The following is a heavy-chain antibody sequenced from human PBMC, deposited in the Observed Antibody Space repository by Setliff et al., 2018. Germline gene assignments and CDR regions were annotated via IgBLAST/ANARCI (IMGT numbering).Heavy chain of an antibody. CDR1: GFTFSTYR. J-gene: IGHJ3*02. Sequence: PGGSLRLSCAASGFTFSTYRMHWVRQAPGKGLECVCFMFSGGEASCADSVKGRFTISRDNWKNTVFLQMNSLTVEDTATYFCARDLRSTGSWFTDIWGQGTMVTVSS. D-gene: IGHD6-13*01. CDR2: MFSGGEA. V-gene: IGHV3-53*01. CDR3: ARDLRSTGSWFTDI.